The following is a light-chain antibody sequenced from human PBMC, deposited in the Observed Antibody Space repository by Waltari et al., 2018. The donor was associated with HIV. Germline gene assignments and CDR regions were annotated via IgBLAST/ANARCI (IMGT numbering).Light chain of an antibody. CDR2: GES. Sequence: DIEMTQSPSPLSASVGDRVSLTCRASQTISNYLNWYQQKPGRAPLVLISGESFRQGGVPSRFSASVSGTDFTLTISGLQPEDFATYYCQQTYSLPLTFGPGTKLDFK. V-gene: IGKV1-39*01. J-gene: IGKJ3*01. CDR1: QTISNY. CDR3: QQTYSLPLT.